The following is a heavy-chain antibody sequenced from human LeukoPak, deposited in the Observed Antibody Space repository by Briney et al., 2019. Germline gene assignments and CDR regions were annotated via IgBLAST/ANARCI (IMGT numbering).Heavy chain of an antibody. V-gene: IGHV3-23*01. D-gene: IGHD2-21*01. CDR2: ISGSGGST. CDR1: GFTFTNYA. Sequence: PGGSLRLSCAASGFTFTNYAMTWVRQAPGKGLEWVSAISGSGGSTYYADSVKGRFTISRDNSKNTLYLQMNSLRAEDTAVYYCAKAIVAEPDYWGQGTLVTVSS. J-gene: IGHJ4*02. CDR3: AKAIVAEPDY.